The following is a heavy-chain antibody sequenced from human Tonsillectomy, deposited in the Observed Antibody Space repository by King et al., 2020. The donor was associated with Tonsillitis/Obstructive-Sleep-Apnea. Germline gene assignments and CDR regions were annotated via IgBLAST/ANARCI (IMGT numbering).Heavy chain of an antibody. D-gene: IGHD4-17*01. Sequence: KLQESGPGLVKPSETLSLTCTVSGGSISSSSYYWGWIRQPPGKGLEWIGSIYYSGSTYYNPSLKSRVTISVDTSKNQFSLKLSSVTAADTAVYYCANRKDYGDRNWFDPWGQGTLVTVSS. CDR3: ANRKDYGDRNWFDP. CDR1: GGSISSSSYY. V-gene: IGHV4-39*01. J-gene: IGHJ5*02. CDR2: IYYSGST.